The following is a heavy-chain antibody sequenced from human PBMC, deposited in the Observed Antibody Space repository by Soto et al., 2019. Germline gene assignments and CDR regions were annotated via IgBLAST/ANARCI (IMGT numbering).Heavy chain of an antibody. V-gene: IGHV3-23*01. J-gene: IGHJ4*02. Sequence: EVQLLESGGGLVQPGGSLRLSCTASGLSLSTYGVTWVRQAPGKGLERVSGVSGGSGTTHYADSVKGRFTITTDNSENTAYLQMNSLRVEDTAVYYCAKWNGYGDHWGQGTLVTVS. CDR2: VSGGSGTT. CDR3: AKWNGYGDH. CDR1: GLSLSTYG. D-gene: IGHD1-1*01.